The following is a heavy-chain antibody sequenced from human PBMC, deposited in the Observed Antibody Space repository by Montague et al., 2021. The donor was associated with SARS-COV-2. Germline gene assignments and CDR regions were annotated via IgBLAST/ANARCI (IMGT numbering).Heavy chain of an antibody. CDR3: SRWGTYHYGMDG. D-gene: IGHD3-16*01. J-gene: IGHJ6*02. V-gene: IGHV4-4*02. CDR2: IYYTGNT. CDR1: DGSISSPNW. Sequence: SETLSLTCAVSDGSISSPNWWNWVRQPPGKGLEWIGEIYYTGNTNYNPSLKSRVTIFIDKSKNHFSLQLSSVTAADTAVYYCSRWGTYHYGMDGWGQGTTVAVSS.